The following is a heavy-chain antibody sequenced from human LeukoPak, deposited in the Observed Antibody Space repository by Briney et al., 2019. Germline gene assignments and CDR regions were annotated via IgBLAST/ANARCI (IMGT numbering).Heavy chain of an antibody. CDR1: GFTFSSYS. CDR2: ISSSSSSYI. D-gene: IGHD2-2*02. Sequence: GGSLRLSCAASGFTFSSYSMNWVRQAPGKGLEWVSSISSSSSSYIYYADSVKGRFTISRDNAKNSLYLQMNSLRAEDTAVYYCARRSGYCSSTSCYKGYYYYMDVWGKGTTVTVSS. J-gene: IGHJ6*03. V-gene: IGHV3-21*01. CDR3: ARRSGYCSSTSCYKGYYYYMDV.